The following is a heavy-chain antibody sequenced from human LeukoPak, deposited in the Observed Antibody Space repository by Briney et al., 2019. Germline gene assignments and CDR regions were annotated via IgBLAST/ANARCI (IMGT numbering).Heavy chain of an antibody. CDR3: ARAPSIRFLTPYFDY. CDR2: TIPIFGSA. Sequence: ASVKVSCKASGGTFSSHAISWVRQAPGQGLEWMGGTIPIFGSANYAQKFQGRVTITADESASTAYMDLSSLRSEDTAVYYCARAPSIRFLTPYFDYWGQGTLVTVSS. V-gene: IGHV1-69*13. D-gene: IGHD3-3*01. CDR1: GGTFSSHA. J-gene: IGHJ4*02.